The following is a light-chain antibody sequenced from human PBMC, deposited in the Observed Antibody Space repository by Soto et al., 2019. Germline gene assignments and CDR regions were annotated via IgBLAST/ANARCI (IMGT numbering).Light chain of an antibody. CDR2: GAS. Sequence: EIVLTQPPGTLSLSPGERATLSCRAGQSVSISYLAWYQQKPGQAPRLLIYGASSRATGIPDRFSGSGSGTDFTLTISRLEPEDFAVYYCQQYGSSSLYTFGQGTKLEIK. J-gene: IGKJ2*01. V-gene: IGKV3-20*01. CDR3: QQYGSSSLYT. CDR1: QSVSISY.